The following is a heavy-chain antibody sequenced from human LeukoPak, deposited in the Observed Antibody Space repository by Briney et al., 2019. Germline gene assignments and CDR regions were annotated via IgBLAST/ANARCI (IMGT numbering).Heavy chain of an antibody. Sequence: GGSLRLSCAASGFTFSSYGMHWVRQAPGKGLEWVAFIRYDGSNEYYADSVKGRFTISRDNSKNTLYLQMNSLRAEDTAVYYCAKPIGYCSGGSCYPDYWGQGTLVTVSS. V-gene: IGHV3-30*02. CDR1: GFTFSSYG. D-gene: IGHD2-15*01. J-gene: IGHJ4*02. CDR3: AKPIGYCSGGSCYPDY. CDR2: IRYDGSNE.